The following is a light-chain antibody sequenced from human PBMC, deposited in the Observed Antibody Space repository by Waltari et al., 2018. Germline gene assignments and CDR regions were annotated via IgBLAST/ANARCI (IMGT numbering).Light chain of an antibody. CDR3: QVWDSSSDHVI. J-gene: IGLJ2*01. V-gene: IGLV3-21*04. CDR1: NIASKG. CDR2: DDH. Sequence: SYVLTQPPSVSVAPGTTATITCRGINIASKGVHWYQQKPGLAPVMVIYDDHDRPSGIPERFSGSNSGDTATLTISGVEAGDDADYYCQVWDSSSDHVIFGGGTKLTVL.